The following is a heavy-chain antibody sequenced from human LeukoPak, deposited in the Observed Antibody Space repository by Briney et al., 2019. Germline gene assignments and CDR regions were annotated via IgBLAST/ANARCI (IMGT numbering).Heavy chain of an antibody. V-gene: IGHV4-59*01. CDR2: IYYSGST. J-gene: IGHJ4*02. CDR3: ASSWGDSSSYRDYFDY. Sequence: SETLSLTCAVYGGSFSGYYWSWIRQPPGKGLEWIGYIYYSGSTNYNPSLKSRVTISVDTSKNQFSLKLSSVTAADTAVYYCASSWGDSSSYRDYFDYWGQGTLVTVSS. D-gene: IGHD6-6*01. CDR1: GGSFSGYY.